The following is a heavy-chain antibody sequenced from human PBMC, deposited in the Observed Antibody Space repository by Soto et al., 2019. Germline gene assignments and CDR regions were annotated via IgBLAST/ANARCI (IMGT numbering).Heavy chain of an antibody. V-gene: IGHV1-3*01. CDR3: ARDKVRRGDYYGMDV. J-gene: IGHJ6*02. Sequence: ASVKVSCKASGYTFTSYAMHWVRQAPGQGLEWMGWINAGNGNTKYSQKFQGRVTITRDTSASTAYMELSSLRSEDTAVYYCARDKVRRGDYYGMDVWGQGTTVTVSS. CDR1: GYTFTSYA. CDR2: INAGNGNT. D-gene: IGHD2-21*01.